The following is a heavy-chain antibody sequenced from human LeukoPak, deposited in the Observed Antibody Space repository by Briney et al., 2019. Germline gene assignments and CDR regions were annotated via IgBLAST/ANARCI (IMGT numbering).Heavy chain of an antibody. CDR3: AIPPGYCGNDCSFDH. CDR1: GYSFSNYW. V-gene: IGHV5-51*01. D-gene: IGHD2-21*02. CDR2: IYPGDYET. Sequence: GESLKISCEGSGYSFSNYWIGWVRQMPGKGPEWMGIIYPGDYETGYSPSFQGLVTISVDKSISTAYLQWSSLKASDTAMYYCAIPPGYCGNDCSFDHWGQGTLVTVSS. J-gene: IGHJ4*02.